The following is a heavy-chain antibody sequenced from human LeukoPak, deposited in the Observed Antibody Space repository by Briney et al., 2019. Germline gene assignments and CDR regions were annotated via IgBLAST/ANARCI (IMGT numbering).Heavy chain of an antibody. CDR1: GGSFSGYY. J-gene: IGHJ3*02. Sequence: SETLSLTCAVYGGSFSGYYWSWIRQPPGKGLEWIGEINHSGSTNYNPSLKSRVTISVDTSKNQFPLKLSSVTAADTAVYYCARTRLPQDAFDIWGQGTMVTVSS. CDR3: ARTRLPQDAFDI. CDR2: INHSGST. V-gene: IGHV4-34*01. D-gene: IGHD6-25*01.